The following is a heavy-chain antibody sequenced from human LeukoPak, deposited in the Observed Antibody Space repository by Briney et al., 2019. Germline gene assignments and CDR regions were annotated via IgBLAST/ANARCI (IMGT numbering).Heavy chain of an antibody. CDR1: GFTFSSYS. J-gene: IGHJ4*02. CDR2: ISSSSSYI. V-gene: IGHV3-21*01. D-gene: IGHD2-15*01. CDR3: ARVSGESRDY. Sequence: PGGSLRLSCAASGFTFSSYSMNWVRQAPGKGLEWVSSISSSSSYIYYADSVKGRFTISRDNAKNSLYLQMNSLRAEDSALYYCARVSGESRDYWGQGTLVTVSS.